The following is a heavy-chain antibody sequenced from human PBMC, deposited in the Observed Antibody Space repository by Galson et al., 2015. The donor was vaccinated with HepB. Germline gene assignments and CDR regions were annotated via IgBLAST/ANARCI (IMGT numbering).Heavy chain of an antibody. J-gene: IGHJ6*03. CDR1: GFTFSSYW. CDR3: ARSYRPNYYYYIDV. D-gene: IGHD3-16*02. V-gene: IGHV3-74*01. CDR2: N. Sequence: SLRLSCAASGFTFSSYWMHWVRQAPGKGLVWVSQNFQGRVTITRDTSASTAYMDLSSLRSEDTAVYYCARSYRPNYYYYIDVWGKGTTVTVSS.